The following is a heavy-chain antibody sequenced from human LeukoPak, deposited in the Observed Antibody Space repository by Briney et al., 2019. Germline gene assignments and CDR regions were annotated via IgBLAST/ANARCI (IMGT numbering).Heavy chain of an antibody. CDR3: ARHTRVVAAKFEAGYGMDV. D-gene: IGHD2-15*01. CDR2: INHSGST. Sequence: SETLSLTCAVYGGSFSGYYWSWIRQPPGKGLEWIGEINHSGSTNYNPSLKSRVTISVDTSKNQFSLKLSSVTAADTAVYYCARHTRVVAAKFEAGYGMDVWGQGTTVTVSS. J-gene: IGHJ6*02. CDR1: GGSFSGYY. V-gene: IGHV4-34*01.